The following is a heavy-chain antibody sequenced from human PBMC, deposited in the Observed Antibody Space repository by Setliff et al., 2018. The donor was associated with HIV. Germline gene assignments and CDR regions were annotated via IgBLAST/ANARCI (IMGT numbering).Heavy chain of an antibody. CDR2: LYYRGTT. V-gene: IGHV4-38-2*02. D-gene: IGHD3-9*01. Sequence: SETLSLTCAVSGDSISGGYYWGWIRQPPGKGPEWIGSLYYRGTTYYNPSLKSRVTISTGTSNNQFSLKLSSVTAADTAVYYCAREGGNYDILTGYYNIGLDYWGQGTLVTVSS. CDR3: AREGGNYDILTGYYNIGLDY. J-gene: IGHJ4*02. CDR1: GDSISGGYY.